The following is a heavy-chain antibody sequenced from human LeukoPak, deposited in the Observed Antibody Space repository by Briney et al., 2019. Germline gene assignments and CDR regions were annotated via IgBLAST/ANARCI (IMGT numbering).Heavy chain of an antibody. CDR1: GGSISSSSYY. V-gene: IGHV4-39*07. Sequence: PSETLSLTCTVSGGSISSSSYYWGWIRQPPGKGLEWIGSIYYSGSTYYNPSLKSRVTISVDTSKNQFSLKLSSVTAADTAVYYCARGRMGVAGTGGWFDPWGQGTLVTVSS. CDR2: IYYSGST. CDR3: ARGRMGVAGTGGWFDP. J-gene: IGHJ5*02. D-gene: IGHD6-19*01.